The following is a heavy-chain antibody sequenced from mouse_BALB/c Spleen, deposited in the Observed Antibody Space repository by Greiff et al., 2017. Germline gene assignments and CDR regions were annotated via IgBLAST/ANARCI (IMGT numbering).Heavy chain of an antibody. V-gene: IGHV1S56*01. J-gene: IGHJ4*01. CDR1: GYTFTRYY. D-gene: IGHD2-1*01. CDR3: ARAYGNDAMDY. Sequence: VKLVESGPELVKPGASVKMSCKASGYTFTRYYIHWVKQRPGQGLEWIGWLYPGDGSTKYNEKFKGKTTLTADKSSSTAYMLLSSLTSEDSAIYFCARAYGNDAMDYWGQGTSVTVSS. CDR2: LYPGDGST.